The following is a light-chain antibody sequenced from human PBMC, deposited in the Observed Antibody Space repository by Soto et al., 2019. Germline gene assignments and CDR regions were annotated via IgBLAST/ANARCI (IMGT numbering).Light chain of an antibody. J-gene: IGLJ2*01. Sequence: QSALTQPPSASGSPGQSVTISCTGTSSDVGGYNYVSWYQQHPGQAPKLMIFEVTKRPSGVPDRFSGSKSGNTASLTVSGLQAEDEAGYYCSSYAGGSNVLFGGGTKLTVL. CDR3: SSYAGGSNVL. V-gene: IGLV2-8*01. CDR1: SSDVGGYNY. CDR2: EVT.